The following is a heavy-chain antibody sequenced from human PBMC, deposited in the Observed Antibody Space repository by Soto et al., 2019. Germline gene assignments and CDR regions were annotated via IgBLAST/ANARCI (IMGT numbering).Heavy chain of an antibody. V-gene: IGHV3-7*05. CDR3: ARDVSPGSSSWYFDAFDL. CDR1: GFTFSSYW. CDR2: IKKDESKK. Sequence: EERLVESGGGLVQPGGSLRLSCAASGFTFSSYWMTWVRQAPGKGLEWVANIKKDESKKSYLDSVRGRFTISRDNAQNSLYLRMDSLTAEDTALSYCARDVSPGSSSWYFDAFDLWGPGTMVTVSS. D-gene: IGHD6-13*01. J-gene: IGHJ3*01.